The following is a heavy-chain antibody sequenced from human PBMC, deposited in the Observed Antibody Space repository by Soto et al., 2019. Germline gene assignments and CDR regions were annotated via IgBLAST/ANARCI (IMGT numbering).Heavy chain of an antibody. CDR2: ISSSSSYI. V-gene: IGHV3-21*01. CDR1: GFTFSSYS. D-gene: IGHD1-7*01. J-gene: IGHJ6*02. Sequence: GWSLRLSCAASGFTFSSYSMNWVRQAPGKGLEWVSSISSSSSYIYYADSVKGRFTISRDTAKNSLYLQMNSLRAEDTAVYYYQRDIIKLHPVGMDVWGQGTTVTV. CDR3: QRDIIKLHPVGMDV.